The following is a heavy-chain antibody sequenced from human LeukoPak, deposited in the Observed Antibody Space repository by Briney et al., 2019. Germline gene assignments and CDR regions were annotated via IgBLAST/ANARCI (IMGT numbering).Heavy chain of an antibody. CDR1: GFTFSDYA. Sequence: GGSLRLSCAASGFTFSDYAMSWVRQAPGKGLEWVSGISGSGDSTYYGDSVQGRFTISRDNSKNTLYLQMNTLRAEDTAVYFCAKEKQRNFDYWGQGTLVTVSS. J-gene: IGHJ4*02. CDR2: ISGSGDST. V-gene: IGHV3-23*01. CDR3: AKEKQRNFDY.